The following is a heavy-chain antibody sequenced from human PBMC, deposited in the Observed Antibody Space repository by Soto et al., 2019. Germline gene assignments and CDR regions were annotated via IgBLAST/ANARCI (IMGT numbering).Heavy chain of an antibody. Sequence: GGSLRLSCAASGFTFSSYGMHWVRQAPGKGLEWVAVISYDGSTIFYADSVKGRFTISRDNSKNTLYLQMNSLRAEDTAVYYCAKDVLRYFDQPAWFDPWGQGTLVTVSS. CDR2: ISYDGSTI. V-gene: IGHV3-30*19. CDR1: GFTFSSYG. J-gene: IGHJ5*02. CDR3: AKDVLRYFDQPAWFDP. D-gene: IGHD3-9*01.